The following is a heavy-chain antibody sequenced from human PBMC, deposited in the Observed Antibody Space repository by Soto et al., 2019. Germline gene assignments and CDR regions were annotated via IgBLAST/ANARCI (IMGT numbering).Heavy chain of an antibody. D-gene: IGHD3-10*01. J-gene: IGHJ4*02. CDR1: VFSFRNSA. Sequence: VGSLSRSCAASVFSFRNSAMGWFRQAPGKGLEWISTLTGSSSNIYYADSVKGRFAISRDNSRNTLYLQMNSLTAEDTAVYYCANGRATYGLLTHDYWGQGTLVTVSS. V-gene: IGHV3-23*01. CDR3: ANGRATYGLLTHDY. CDR2: LTGSSSNI.